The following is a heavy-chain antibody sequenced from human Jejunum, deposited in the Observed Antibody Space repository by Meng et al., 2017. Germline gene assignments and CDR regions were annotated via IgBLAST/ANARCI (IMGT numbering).Heavy chain of an antibody. CDR2: MYHGGDT. D-gene: IGHD2-15*01. CDR1: GGSISSSNR. V-gene: IGHV4-4*02. Sequence: QLQLQESGAGLVKPSGTLSLTCGVSGGSISSSNRWSWVRQSPGKGLEWIGEMYHGGDTNYNPSLETRVTISTDTSRNEFSLKLRSVTAADTAVYYCARDWGCRDGSCFSGLLEYWGQGILVTVSS. CDR3: ARDWGCRDGSCFSGLLEY. J-gene: IGHJ4*02.